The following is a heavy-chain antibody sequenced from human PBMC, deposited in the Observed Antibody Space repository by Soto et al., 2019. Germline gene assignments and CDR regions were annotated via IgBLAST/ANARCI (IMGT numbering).Heavy chain of an antibody. D-gene: IGHD5-18*01. J-gene: IGHJ4*02. CDR3: ARDLYGGYTYGPGDY. V-gene: IGHV3-7*01. CDR2: IHGDGGKI. Sequence: GGALRLSSAASGFMFSAYWMSWVRQAPGKGLEWVANIHGDGGKIYYVDSVKGHFTNSRDNAKRSLYLQIKSLRAEDTAVYYCARDLYGGYTYGPGDYWGQGALVTVSS. CDR1: GFMFSAYW.